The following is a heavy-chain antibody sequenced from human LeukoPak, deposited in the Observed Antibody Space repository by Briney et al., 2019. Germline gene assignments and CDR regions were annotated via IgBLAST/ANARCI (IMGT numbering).Heavy chain of an antibody. D-gene: IGHD3-22*01. CDR1: GFKFGDYA. CDR3: TRSYNYYDSSGYYGFDY. V-gene: IGHV3-49*03. CDR2: IRSKPHGETT. J-gene: IGHJ4*02. Sequence: GGSLRLSCTASGFKFGDYAMSWFRQAPGKGLEWLGFIRSKPHGETTQYAASVKGGFTISRDDSKSIAYLQVNSLKTEDTAVYYCTRSYNYYDSSGYYGFDYWGQGTLVTVSS.